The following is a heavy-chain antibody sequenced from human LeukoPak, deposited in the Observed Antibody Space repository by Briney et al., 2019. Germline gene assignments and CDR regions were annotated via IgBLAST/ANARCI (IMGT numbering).Heavy chain of an antibody. D-gene: IGHD6-6*01. CDR3: AKAGIGSSSAHYYYYGMDV. Sequence: GGSLRLSCAASGFTFSSYGMHWVRQAPGKGLEWVSGISWNSGSIGYADSVKGRFTISRDNAKNSLYLQMNSLRAEDTALYYCAKAGIGSSSAHYYYYGMDVWGQGTTVTVSS. V-gene: IGHV3-9*01. CDR2: ISWNSGSI. CDR1: GFTFSSYG. J-gene: IGHJ6*02.